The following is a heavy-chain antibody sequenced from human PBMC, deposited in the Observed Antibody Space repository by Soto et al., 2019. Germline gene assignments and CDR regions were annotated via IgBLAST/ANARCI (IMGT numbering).Heavy chain of an antibody. J-gene: IGHJ4*02. V-gene: IGHV4-4*07. CDR3: ARESRSAAGTVEY. D-gene: IGHD6-13*01. CDR1: GASISNYY. Sequence: QVQLQESGPGLVKPSETLSLTCTVSGASISNYYWSWIRQPAGKGLEWIGRIYASGNTNYNPSLKSRVTMSVDTSKNQLSLNLNSVTAAETAVYDCARESRSAAGTVEYWGQGTLVTVSS. CDR2: IYASGNT.